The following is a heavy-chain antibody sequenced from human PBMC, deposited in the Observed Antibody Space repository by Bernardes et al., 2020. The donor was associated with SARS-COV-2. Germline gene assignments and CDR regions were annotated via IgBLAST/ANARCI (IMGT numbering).Heavy chain of an antibody. V-gene: IGHV3-7*01. CDR3: ARDFAAAGEYYYYYYGMDV. D-gene: IGHD6-13*01. Sequence: GALRPSCAASGFTFSSYWMSWVRQAPGKGLEWVANIKQDGSEKYYVDSVKGRFTISRDNAKNSLYLQMNSLRAEDTAVYYCARDFAAAGEYYYYYYGMDVWGQGTTVTVSS. J-gene: IGHJ6*02. CDR2: IKQDGSEK. CDR1: GFTFSSYW.